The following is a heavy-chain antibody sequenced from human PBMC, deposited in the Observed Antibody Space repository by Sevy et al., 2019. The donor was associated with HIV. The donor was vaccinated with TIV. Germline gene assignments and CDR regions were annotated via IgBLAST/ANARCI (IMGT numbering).Heavy chain of an antibody. V-gene: IGHV3-7*01. D-gene: IGHD6-19*01. CDR1: GFTFTNFW. CDR2: VNNDGSGQ. Sequence: GGSLRLSCAASGFTFTNFWMSWVRQAPGKGLEWVANVNNDGSGQKYADSVKGQFIISGDDAKNSLYLQMNSLRTEDTAVYYWARNSGNWGQGTLVTVSS. CDR3: ARNSGN. J-gene: IGHJ4*02.